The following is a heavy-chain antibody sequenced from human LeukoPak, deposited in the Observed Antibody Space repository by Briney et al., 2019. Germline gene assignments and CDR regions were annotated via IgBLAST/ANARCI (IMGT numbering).Heavy chain of an antibody. Sequence: SETLSLTCTVSGGSISSYYWSWLRQPPGKGLEYIGYTHYSGSTNYNPSLKSRVTISLDTSGNQFSLKLSSVTAADTAVYYCVRSDDFWSGYYGYWGQGTLVTVSS. CDR1: GGSISSYY. J-gene: IGHJ4*02. D-gene: IGHD3-3*01. CDR2: THYSGST. CDR3: VRSDDFWSGYYGY. V-gene: IGHV4-59*01.